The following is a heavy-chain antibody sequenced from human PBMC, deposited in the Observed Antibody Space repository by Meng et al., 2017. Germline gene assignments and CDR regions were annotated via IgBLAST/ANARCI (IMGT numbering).Heavy chain of an antibody. CDR2: ISYDGSNE. J-gene: IGHJ1*01. V-gene: IGHV3-30*04. D-gene: IGHD3-10*01. CDR3: ARSVTTMVRGVIIF. Sequence: GHVVGSGGGVVQPGRSLRLSCAASGFTFRSDAMHGVRQAPSKGLEWVAVISYDGSNEYYADSVKGRFTISRDNSKNTLYLQMNSLRAEDTAVYYCARSVTTMVRGVIIFWGQGTLVTVSS. CDR1: GFTFRSDA.